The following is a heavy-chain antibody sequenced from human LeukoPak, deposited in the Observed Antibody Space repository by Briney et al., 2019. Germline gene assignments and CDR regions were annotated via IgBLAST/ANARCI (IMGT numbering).Heavy chain of an antibody. CDR2: INPSGGST. CDR3: AKDSRPLGATGYFDL. V-gene: IGHV1-46*01. J-gene: IGHJ2*01. Sequence: ASVRVSCKASGYTFTSYYMHWVRQAPGQGLEWMGIINPSGGSTSYAQKFQGRVTMTRDMSTSTVYMELSSLRAEDTAVYYCAKDSRPLGATGYFDLWGRGTLVTVSS. D-gene: IGHD1-26*01. CDR1: GYTFTSYY.